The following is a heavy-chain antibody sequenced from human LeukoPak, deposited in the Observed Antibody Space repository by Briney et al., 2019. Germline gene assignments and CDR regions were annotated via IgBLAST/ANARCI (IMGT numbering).Heavy chain of an antibody. CDR3: TTLHYCSNTSCYLY. Sequence: GGSLRLSCAASGFTFSAPGLHWVRQTSGKGLEWVGRIRSKTNTYATAYAASVKGRFTISRDDSKNTAYLQMNSLTTEDTAVYYCTTLHYCSNTSCYLYWGQGTLVTVSS. J-gene: IGHJ4*02. V-gene: IGHV3-73*01. CDR1: GFTFSAPG. D-gene: IGHD2-2*01. CDR2: IRSKTNTYAT.